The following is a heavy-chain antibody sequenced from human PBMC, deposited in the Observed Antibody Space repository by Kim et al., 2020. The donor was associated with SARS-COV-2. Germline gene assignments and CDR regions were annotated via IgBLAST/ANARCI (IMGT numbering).Heavy chain of an antibody. CDR2: SN. V-gene: IGHV1-46*03. J-gene: IGHJ4*02. CDR3: ARAVGATLDY. D-gene: IGHD1-26*01. Sequence: SNSYAQKCQGRVTMTRDTSTSTVYMELSSLRSEDTAVYYCARAVGATLDYWGQGTLVTVSS.